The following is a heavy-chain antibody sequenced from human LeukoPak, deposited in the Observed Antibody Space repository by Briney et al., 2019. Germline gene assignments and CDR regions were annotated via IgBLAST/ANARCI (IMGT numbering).Heavy chain of an antibody. CDR1: GFTFSSYG. D-gene: IGHD3-10*01. CDR3: VRDYPVRGLDY. J-gene: IGHJ4*02. CDR2: ISYDGSNK. Sequence: PGGSLRLSCAASGFTFSSYGMHWVRQAPGKGLEWVAVISYDGSNKYYADSVKGRYTISRDNAKNTVFLQMNSLRAEDTAVYYCVRDYPVRGLDYWGQGTLVTVSS. V-gene: IGHV3-30*03.